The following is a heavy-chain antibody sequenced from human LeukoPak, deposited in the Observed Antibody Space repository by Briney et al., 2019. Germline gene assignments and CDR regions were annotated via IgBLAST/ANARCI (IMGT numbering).Heavy chain of an antibody. CDR2: IFPSGGEI. J-gene: IGHJ4*02. CDR1: GGSISSSTYY. Sequence: ETLSLTCTVSGGSISSSTYYWGWVRQPPGKGLEWVSSIFPSGGEIHYADSVRGRFTISRDNSKSTLSLQMNSLRAEDTAIYYCATYRQVLLPFESWGQGTLVTVSS. D-gene: IGHD2/OR15-2a*01. CDR3: ATYRQVLLPFES. V-gene: IGHV3-23*01.